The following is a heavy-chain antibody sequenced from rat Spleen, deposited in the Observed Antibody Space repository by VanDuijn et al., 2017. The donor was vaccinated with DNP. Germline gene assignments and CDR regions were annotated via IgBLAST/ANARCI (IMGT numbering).Heavy chain of an antibody. CDR1: GFTFSDYA. Sequence: EVQLVESGGRLVQPGNSLKLSCAASGFTFSDYAMAWVRQSPKKGLEWVASISNTGGSTDYRDSVKGRFTISRDDAKSTLYLQMNSLRSEDTATYYCARQRVMYTTATGFAYWGQGTLVTVSS. J-gene: IGHJ3*01. V-gene: IGHV5S23*01. CDR2: ISNTGGST. CDR3: ARQRVMYTTATGFAY. D-gene: IGHD1-6*01.